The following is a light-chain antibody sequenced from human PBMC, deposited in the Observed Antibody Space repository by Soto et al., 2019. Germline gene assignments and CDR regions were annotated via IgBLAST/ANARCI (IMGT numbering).Light chain of an antibody. Sequence: EIVLTQSPGTLSLSPGERATLSCRASQSVSSYLAWYQQKPGQAPRLLIYDASNRATGIPARFSGSGSGTDFTLTISSLEPEDFAVYYCQQRSNWSPVTFGGGTKVDI. V-gene: IGKV3-11*01. CDR3: QQRSNWSPVT. CDR2: DAS. CDR1: QSVSSY. J-gene: IGKJ4*01.